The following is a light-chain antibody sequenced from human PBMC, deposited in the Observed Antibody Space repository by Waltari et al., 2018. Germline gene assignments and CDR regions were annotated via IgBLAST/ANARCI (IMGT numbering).Light chain of an antibody. CDR2: GAS. Sequence: EIVMTQSPATLSVSPGERATLSCRASQTVSSNFAWYQQKPGQAPRLRIYGASTRSTGIPARFSGSGSGTECTLTISSLQSEDFAVYYCQQYNNWPPWTFGQGTKVEIK. CDR1: QTVSSN. CDR3: QQYNNWPPWT. J-gene: IGKJ1*01. V-gene: IGKV3-15*01.